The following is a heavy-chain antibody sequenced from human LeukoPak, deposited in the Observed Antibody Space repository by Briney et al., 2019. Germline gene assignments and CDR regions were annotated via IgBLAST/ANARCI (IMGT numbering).Heavy chain of an antibody. J-gene: IGHJ4*02. D-gene: IGHD5-24*01. V-gene: IGHV4-39*02. Sequence: SETLSLTCTVSGGSISSSSYYWGWIRQPPGKGLEWIGSIYYSGSTYYNPSLKSRVTISVDTSKNQFSLKLSSVTAADTAVYYYAREGDGYNYFDYWGQGTLVTVSS. CDR2: IYYSGST. CDR3: AREGDGYNYFDY. CDR1: GGSISSSSYY.